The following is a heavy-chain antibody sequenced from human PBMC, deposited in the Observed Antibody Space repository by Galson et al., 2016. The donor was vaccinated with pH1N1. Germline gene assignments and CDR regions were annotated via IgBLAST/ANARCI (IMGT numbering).Heavy chain of an antibody. CDR1: GFSLSTSGMR. J-gene: IGHJ3*02. V-gene: IGHV2-70*04. D-gene: IGHD2-15*01. CDR2: IEWDDDK. Sequence: PALVTPTQTLTLTCTFSGFSLSTSGMRVSWIRQPPGKALEWLARIEWDDDKFYSTSLKTRLSISKDTSKNQVVLTMTNVDPEDTATYYCGRNPAFVGGAIDIWGRGTLVTVSS. CDR3: GRNPAFVGGAIDI.